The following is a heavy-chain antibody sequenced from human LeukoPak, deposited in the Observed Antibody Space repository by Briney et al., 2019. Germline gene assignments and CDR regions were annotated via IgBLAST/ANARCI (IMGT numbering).Heavy chain of an antibody. V-gene: IGHV3-48*01. CDR1: GFIFSNYA. J-gene: IGHJ4*02. Sequence: GGSLRLSCAASGFIFSNYARSWVRQAPGKGLEWVSYISGSGSAMYYAASVKGRFTISRDNAKNSLYLQMNSLRAEDTAVYYCARGTGSNYTLGYWGQGTLVTVSS. D-gene: IGHD4-11*01. CDR3: ARGTGSNYTLGY. CDR2: ISGSGSAM.